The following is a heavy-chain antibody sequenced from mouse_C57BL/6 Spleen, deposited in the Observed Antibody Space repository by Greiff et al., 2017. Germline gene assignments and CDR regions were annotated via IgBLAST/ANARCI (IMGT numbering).Heavy chain of an antibody. D-gene: IGHD2-4*01. Sequence: QVQLQQPGAELVKPGASVKLSCKASGYTFTSYWMHWVKQRPGQGLEWIGMIHPNSGSTNYNEKFKSKATLTVDKSSSTAYMQLSSLTSEDSAVYYCARSNPYYEYDGGRAYWGQGTLVTVSA. V-gene: IGHV1-64*01. CDR2: IHPNSGST. CDR1: GYTFTSYW. J-gene: IGHJ3*01. CDR3: ARSNPYYEYDGGRAY.